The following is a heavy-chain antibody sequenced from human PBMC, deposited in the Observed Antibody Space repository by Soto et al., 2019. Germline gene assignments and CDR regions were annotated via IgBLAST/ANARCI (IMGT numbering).Heavy chain of an antibody. CDR2: FFIGGNT. J-gene: IGHJ5*02. CDR3: ARQEEQQLVRKGYNWFDP. V-gene: IGHV4-39*07. D-gene: IGHD6-13*01. CDR1: GGSISSTTYY. Sequence: SETLSLTCTVSGGSISSTTYYWGWMRQPPGKGLEWIASFFIGGNTNYSPSFQGHVTISADKSISTAYLQWSSLKASDTAMYYCARQEEQQLVRKGYNWFDPWGQGTLVTVSS.